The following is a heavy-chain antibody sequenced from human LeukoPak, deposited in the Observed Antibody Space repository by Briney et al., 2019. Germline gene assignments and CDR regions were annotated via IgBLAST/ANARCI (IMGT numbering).Heavy chain of an antibody. Sequence: SETLSLTCTVSGGSISSTNYYWGWIRQPPGKGLEWIGSIYYSGSTYYNPSLKSRVTISVDTSKNQFSLKLSSVTAADTAIYYCARRSVTLVRGVIQHDNWFDPWGPGISVTVSS. D-gene: IGHD3-10*01. J-gene: IGHJ5*02. CDR2: IYYSGST. V-gene: IGHV4-39*01. CDR3: ARRSVTLVRGVIQHDNWFDP. CDR1: GGSISSTNYY.